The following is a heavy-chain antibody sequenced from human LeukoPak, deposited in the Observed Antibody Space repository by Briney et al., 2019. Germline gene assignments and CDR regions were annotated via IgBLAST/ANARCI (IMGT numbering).Heavy chain of an antibody. D-gene: IGHD4-17*01. CDR1: GGSISSYY. CDR3: ASDYGDSYAFDI. J-gene: IGHJ3*02. V-gene: IGHV4-59*12. Sequence: SETLSLTCTVSGGSISSYYWSWTRQPPGKGLEWIGYIYYSGSTNYNPSLKSRVTISVDTSKNQFSLKLSSVTAADTAVYYCASDYGDSYAFDIWGQGTMVTVSS. CDR2: IYYSGST.